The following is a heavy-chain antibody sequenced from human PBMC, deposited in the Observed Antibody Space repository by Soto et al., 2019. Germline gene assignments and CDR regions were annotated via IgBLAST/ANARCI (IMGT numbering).Heavy chain of an antibody. CDR3: ARDSSSQCGGGRCDAFDL. J-gene: IGHJ3*01. CDR1: GFTVSSNY. D-gene: IGHD2-15*01. CDR2: IYTAGST. V-gene: IGHV3-66*01. Sequence: EVQLVESGGGLVQPGGSLRLSCAASGFTVSSNYMNWVRQAPGKGLEWVSIIYTAGSTYYADSVKDRFIISRDNAKNPLYRQMNSLRAEDTAISYCARDSSSQCGGGRCDAFDLWGQGTMVTVSS.